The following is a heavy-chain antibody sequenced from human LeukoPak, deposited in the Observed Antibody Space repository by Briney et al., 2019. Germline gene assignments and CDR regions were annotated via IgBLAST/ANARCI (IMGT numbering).Heavy chain of an antibody. D-gene: IGHD3-3*01. Sequence: HPGGSLRLSCAASGFTFSTSGMTWVRQAPGKGLDWVSIISGSGGTPYYTDSVKGRFTISRDNSKNTLYLQMNSLRAEDTAVYYCAKTRGISISGVVPLCDYWGKGTLVTVSS. J-gene: IGHJ4*02. CDR3: AKTRGISISGVVPLCDY. CDR2: ISGSGGTP. CDR1: GFTFSTSG. V-gene: IGHV3-23*01.